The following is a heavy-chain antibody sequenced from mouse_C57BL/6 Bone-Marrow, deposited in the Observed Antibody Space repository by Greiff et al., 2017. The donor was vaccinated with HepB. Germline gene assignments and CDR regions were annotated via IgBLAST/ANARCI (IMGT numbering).Heavy chain of an antibody. CDR2: ISNGGGST. D-gene: IGHD4-1*01. V-gene: IGHV5-12*01. J-gene: IGHJ2*01. CDR3: ARHVGRGFDY. CDR1: GFTFSDYY. Sequence: EVNVVESGGGLVQPGGSLKLSCAASGFTFSDYYMYWVRQTPEKRLEWVAYISNGGGSTYYPDTVKGRFTISRDNAKNTLYLQMSRLKSEDTAMYYCARHVGRGFDYWGQGTTLTVSS.